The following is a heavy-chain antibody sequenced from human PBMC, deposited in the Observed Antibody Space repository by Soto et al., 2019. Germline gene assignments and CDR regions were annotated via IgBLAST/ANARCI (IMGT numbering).Heavy chain of an antibody. D-gene: IGHD2-21*01. CDR2: IWYDGSNQ. J-gene: IGHJ1*01. V-gene: IGHV3-33*03. CDR1: GFNFGHFG. Sequence: QVQLVESGGDVVQPGTSLRLSCSASGFNFGHFGMHWVRQAPGKGLEWVAIIWYDGSNQLYADLGGGRFTISRDNSRNTVYLQMNSLGAEDTAVYYCAKARGTCGRGGCYGHFNLWGQGTPVTVSS. CDR3: AKARGTCGRGGCYGHFNL.